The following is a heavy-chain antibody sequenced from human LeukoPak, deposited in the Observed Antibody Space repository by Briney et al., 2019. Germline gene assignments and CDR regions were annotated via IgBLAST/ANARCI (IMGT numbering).Heavy chain of an antibody. CDR3: ARGDDYGDYAHYYYYDMGV. V-gene: IGHV1-2*02. CDR1: GYTFTGYY. J-gene: IGHJ6*03. CDR2: INPNSGGT. D-gene: IGHD4-17*01. Sequence: ASVKVSCKASGYTFTGYYMHWVRQATGQGLEWMGWINPNSGGTNYAQKFPGRVTMTRYTSISTAYMELSRLRSDDTAVYYCARGDDYGDYAHYYYYDMGVWGKGTTVTVSS.